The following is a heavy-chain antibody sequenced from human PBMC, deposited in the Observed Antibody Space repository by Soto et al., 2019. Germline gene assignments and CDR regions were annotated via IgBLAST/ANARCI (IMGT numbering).Heavy chain of an antibody. V-gene: IGHV3-11*06. J-gene: IGHJ4*02. D-gene: IGHD2-8*01. Sequence: VGSLRLSCTASGFLFTDYYMSWIRQPPGKGLEWLAYIDGNSDYTNSADSVKGRFTISRDNAKNSVFLQMNNLRADDTAVYYCARDLRFSSTNYFDFWGRGTLVTVSS. CDR1: GFLFTDYY. CDR2: IDGNSDYT. CDR3: ARDLRFSSTNYFDF.